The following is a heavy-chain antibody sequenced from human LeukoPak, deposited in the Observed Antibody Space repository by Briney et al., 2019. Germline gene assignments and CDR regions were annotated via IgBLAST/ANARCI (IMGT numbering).Heavy chain of an antibody. D-gene: IGHD1-26*01. CDR2: IKQDGSEK. Sequence: PGGSLRLSCAASGFTFSSCWMSWVRQAPGKGLEWVASIKQDGSEKYYVDSVKGRFTISRDNAKNSLYLQMNSLRAEDTAVYYCARDGWELAFDPWGQGTLVTVSS. V-gene: IGHV3-7*01. CDR1: GFTFSSCW. J-gene: IGHJ5*02. CDR3: ARDGWELAFDP.